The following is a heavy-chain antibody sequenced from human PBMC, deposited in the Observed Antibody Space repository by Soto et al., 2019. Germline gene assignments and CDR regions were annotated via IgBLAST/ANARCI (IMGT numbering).Heavy chain of an antibody. V-gene: IGHV4-34*01. Sequence: SETLSLTCAVYGGSFSGYYWSWIRQPPGKGLEWIGEINHSGSTNYNPSLKSRVTISVDTSKNQFSLKLSSVTAADTAVYYCARGQYYYGSGSRNWFDPWGQGTLVTVSS. CDR2: INHSGST. J-gene: IGHJ5*02. D-gene: IGHD3-10*01. CDR3: ARGQYYYGSGSRNWFDP. CDR1: GGSFSGYY.